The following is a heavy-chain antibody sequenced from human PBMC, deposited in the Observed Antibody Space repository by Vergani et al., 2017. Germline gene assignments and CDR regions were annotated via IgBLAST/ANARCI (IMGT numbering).Heavy chain of an antibody. Sequence: QLQLQESGPGLVKPSETLSLTCTVSVGSISTGGQSWTWLRQSAGKGLEWIGRIYTSGATNYNPSLRSRAIMSVDASKKQFSLKLTSVAAADTAVYYCAGDGGEYDKDALDVWGQGTKVTVTS. CDR3: AGDGGEYDKDALDV. D-gene: IGHD2-21*01. V-gene: IGHV4-61*02. J-gene: IGHJ3*01. CDR1: VGSISTGGQS. CDR2: IYTSGAT.